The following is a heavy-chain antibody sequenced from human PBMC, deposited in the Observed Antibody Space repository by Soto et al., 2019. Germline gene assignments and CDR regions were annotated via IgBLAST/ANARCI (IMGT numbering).Heavy chain of an antibody. CDR2: VYYSGST. CDR1: GGSVSYKTYY. V-gene: IGHV4-61*01. J-gene: IGHJ5*02. CDR3: AXDRAYYYGSGTPYWFDP. Sequence: PSETLSLTCSVSGGSVSYKTYYWSWIRQPPGKRLEWIGYVYYSGSTNYNPSLKSRVTMSVDTSKNQFSLKLSSVTAADTAVYYCAXDRAYYYGSGTPYWFDPWGQGTLVTVSS. D-gene: IGHD3-10*01.